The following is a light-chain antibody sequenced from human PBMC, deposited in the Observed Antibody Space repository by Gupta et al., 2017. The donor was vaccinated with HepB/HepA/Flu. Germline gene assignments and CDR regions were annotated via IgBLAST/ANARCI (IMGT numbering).Light chain of an antibody. CDR3: QKYKSDPWT. V-gene: IGKV1-27*01. CDR1: QGISNF. Sequence: DIQMTQSPSSLSASVGDRVTITCRASQGISNFLAWYQQKPGKVPKLLISAASTLQSGVPSRFSGSGTGTYFTLTISSLQPEDVATYYCQKYKSDPWTFGQGTKVEIK. J-gene: IGKJ1*01. CDR2: AAS.